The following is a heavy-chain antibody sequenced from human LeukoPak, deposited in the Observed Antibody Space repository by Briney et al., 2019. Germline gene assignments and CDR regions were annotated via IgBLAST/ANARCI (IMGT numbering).Heavy chain of an antibody. CDR1: GFTFSSYP. D-gene: IGHD6-13*01. Sequence: GRSLRLSCAASGFTFSSYPMHWVRQAPGKGLEWVAVMSYNGSNNYYADSVKGRFTISRDNSKNTLYLQMNSLRAEDTAVYYCAKSVAAATYYYYGMDVWGQGTTVTVSS. CDR2: MSYNGSNN. CDR3: AKSVAAATYYYYGMDV. V-gene: IGHV3-30-3*02. J-gene: IGHJ6*02.